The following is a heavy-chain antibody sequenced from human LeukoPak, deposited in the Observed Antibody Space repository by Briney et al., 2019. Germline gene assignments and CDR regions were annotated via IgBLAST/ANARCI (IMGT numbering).Heavy chain of an antibody. J-gene: IGHJ3*02. D-gene: IGHD3-10*01. CDR3: ARPYYYGSGSSNAFDI. CDR1: GYSFTSYW. CDR2: IYPGDSDT. Sequence: RGESLKISCKGSGYSFTSYWIGWVRQMPGKGLEWMGIIYPGDSDTRYSPSFQGQVTISADKSISTAYLQWSSLKASDTAMYYCARPYYYGSGSSNAFDIWGQGTMVTVSS. V-gene: IGHV5-51*01.